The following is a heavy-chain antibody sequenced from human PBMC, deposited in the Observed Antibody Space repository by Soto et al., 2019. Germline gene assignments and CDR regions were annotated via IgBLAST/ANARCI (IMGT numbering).Heavy chain of an antibody. CDR3: ARMWGSSWKPYYYYGMDV. Sequence: SGPTLVNPTQTLTLTCTFSGFSLSTSGMCVSWIRQPPGKALEWLALIDWDDDKYYSTSLKTRLTISKDTSKNQVVLTMTNMDHVDTATYYCARMWGSSWKPYYYYGMDVWGQGTTVTVSS. J-gene: IGHJ6*02. D-gene: IGHD6-13*01. V-gene: IGHV2-70*01. CDR2: IDWDDDK. CDR1: GFSLSTSGMC.